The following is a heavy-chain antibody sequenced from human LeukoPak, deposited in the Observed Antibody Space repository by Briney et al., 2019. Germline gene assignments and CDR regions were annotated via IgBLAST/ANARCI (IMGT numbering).Heavy chain of an antibody. V-gene: IGHV5-51*01. J-gene: IGHJ4*02. CDR2: IYPSDSDT. CDR1: GYSFTSYW. D-gene: IGHD3-10*01. CDR3: ARHRYYGSGSYRYY. Sequence: GESLKISCKGSGYSFTSYWIGWVRQMPEKGLEWMGIIYPSDSDTRYSPSFQGQVSISVDKSISTAYLQWSSLKASDTAMYYCARHRYYGSGSYRYYWGQGTLVTVSS.